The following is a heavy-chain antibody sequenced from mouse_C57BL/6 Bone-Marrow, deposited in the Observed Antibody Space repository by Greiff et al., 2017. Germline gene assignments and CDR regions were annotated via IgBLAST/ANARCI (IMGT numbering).Heavy chain of an antibody. V-gene: IGHV1-4*01. CDR3: ARNCAWFAY. CDR1: GYTFTSYT. D-gene: IGHD4-1*01. Sequence: VQLQHSGAELARPGASVKMSCKASGYTFTSYTMHWVKQRPGQGLEWIGYINPSSGYTKYNQKFKDKATLTADKSSSTAYMQLSSLTSEDSAVYYCARNCAWFAYWGQGTLVTVSA. J-gene: IGHJ3*01. CDR2: INPSSGYT.